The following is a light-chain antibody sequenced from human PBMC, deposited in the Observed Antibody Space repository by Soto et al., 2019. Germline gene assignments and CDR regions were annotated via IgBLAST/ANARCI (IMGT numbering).Light chain of an antibody. V-gene: IGKV1-33*01. CDR1: EDITNY. CDR3: QQYDYLPYT. Sequence: DIQMTQSPSSLSASVGDKVTITCQADEDITNYLNWYQQKAGKAPKLLIYDASNLETGVPSRFSGSGSGTEFTFTLSSLQPEDFATYYCQQYDYLPYTFGQGTKLEIK. CDR2: DAS. J-gene: IGKJ2*01.